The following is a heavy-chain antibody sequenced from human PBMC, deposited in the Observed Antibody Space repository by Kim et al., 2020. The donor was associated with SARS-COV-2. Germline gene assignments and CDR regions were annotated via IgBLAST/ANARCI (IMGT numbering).Heavy chain of an antibody. CDR3: ASYDRSGYYPHDAFDI. J-gene: IGHJ3*02. D-gene: IGHD3-22*01. Sequence: SLTSRVTISVDTSKNQFSLKLSSVTAADTAVYYCASYDRSGYYPHDAFDIWGQGTMVSVSS. V-gene: IGHV4-31*02.